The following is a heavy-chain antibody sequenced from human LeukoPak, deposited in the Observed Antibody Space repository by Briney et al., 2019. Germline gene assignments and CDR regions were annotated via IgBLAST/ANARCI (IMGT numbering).Heavy chain of an antibody. D-gene: IGHD1-26*01. Sequence: GGSLRLSCVASGFTFSSYSMNWVRQAPGKGLDWVSAISNSSSYIDYADSVKGRFTISRDNDKNSLYLKTNSLRAEDTAVYYCARDVWDDGMDVWGQGTTVTVSS. CDR3: ARDVWDDGMDV. J-gene: IGHJ6*02. V-gene: IGHV3-21*01. CDR2: ISNSSSYI. CDR1: GFTFSSYS.